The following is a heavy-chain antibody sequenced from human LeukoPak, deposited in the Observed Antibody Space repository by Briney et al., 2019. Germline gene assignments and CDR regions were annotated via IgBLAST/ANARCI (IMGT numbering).Heavy chain of an antibody. CDR3: AGYGSGSYYKAFDF. J-gene: IGHJ4*02. Sequence: PSETLSLTCSVSGDSIRSSYWSWIRQPPGKGLEWIGYVYYTGSSYYNPSLKSRATTSIDMSENQFSLKLTSMTAADTAVYYCAGYGSGSYYKAFDFWGQGILVTVSS. CDR2: VYYTGSS. V-gene: IGHV4-59*01. CDR1: GDSIRSSY. D-gene: IGHD3-10*01.